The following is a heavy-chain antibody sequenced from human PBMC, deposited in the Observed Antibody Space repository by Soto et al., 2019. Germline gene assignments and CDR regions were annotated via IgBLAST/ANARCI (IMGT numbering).Heavy chain of an antibody. CDR1: GGTFSSYA. CDR2: IIPIFGTA. D-gene: IGHD3-3*01. Sequence: GASVKVSCKASGGTFSSYAISWVRQAPGQGLEWMGGIIPIFGTANYAQKFQGRVTITADESTSTAYMELSSLRSEDTAVYYCARVKTPDFWSGYRRLNWFDPWGQGTLVTVSS. J-gene: IGHJ5*02. V-gene: IGHV1-69*13. CDR3: ARVKTPDFWSGYRRLNWFDP.